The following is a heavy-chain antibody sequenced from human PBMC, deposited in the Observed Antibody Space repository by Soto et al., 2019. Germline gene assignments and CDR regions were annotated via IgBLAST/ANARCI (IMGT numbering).Heavy chain of an antibody. D-gene: IGHD6-13*01. CDR2: IYPGDSDT. Sequence: PGESLKISCKGSGYSFTTYWIVWVRQMPGKGLEWMGIIYPGDSDTRYSPSFQGQVTISADKSISTAYLQWSNLKASDTAMYYCARLLAAAGTNWFDPWGQGTLVTVSS. CDR1: GYSFTTYW. J-gene: IGHJ5*02. CDR3: ARLLAAAGTNWFDP. V-gene: IGHV5-51*01.